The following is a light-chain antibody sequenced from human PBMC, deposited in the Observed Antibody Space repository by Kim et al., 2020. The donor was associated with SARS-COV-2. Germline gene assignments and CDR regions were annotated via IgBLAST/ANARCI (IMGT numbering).Light chain of an antibody. V-gene: IGKV1-39*01. CDR1: QSVITY. CDR2: KGF. Sequence: SAVVGDRVTITCRASQSVITYLNWYQQKPGTAPKLLISKGFDLQSGVPSRFSGSGSGTEFTLTINSLQPEDTAIYYCQQSYSSLYTFGQGTKLEI. J-gene: IGKJ2*01. CDR3: QQSYSSLYT.